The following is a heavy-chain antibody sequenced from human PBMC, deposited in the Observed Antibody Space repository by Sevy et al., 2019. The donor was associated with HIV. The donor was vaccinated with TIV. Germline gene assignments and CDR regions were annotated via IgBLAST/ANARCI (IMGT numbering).Heavy chain of an antibody. D-gene: IGHD3-16*01. J-gene: IGHJ4*02. CDR2: ISYDGRNNK. CDR1: GFTFSDYR. V-gene: IGHV3-30*04. CDR3: ARDRGEILSSAFDY. Sequence: GGSLRLSCAASGFTFSDYRMHWVRQAPGKGLACVAVISYDGRNNKYNADSVKGRFTISRDNSKNTVYLQMNSLRAEDTAIYYCARDRGEILSSAFDYWGQGTLVTVSS.